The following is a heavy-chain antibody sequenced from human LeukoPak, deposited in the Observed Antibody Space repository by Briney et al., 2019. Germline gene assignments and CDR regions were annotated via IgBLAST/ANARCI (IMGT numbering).Heavy chain of an antibody. CDR1: GFRFEDYA. CDR2: LSWSSNSI. J-gene: IGHJ4*02. V-gene: IGHV3-9*01. Sequence: GGSLRLSCVASGFRFEDYAMHWVRQVPGKGLEWVSGLSWSSNSIVYADSVKGRFTISRDNAKNSLYLQMNSLRAEDTAVYYCARDSQVHAYYYDCSGYSLDYWGQGTLVTVSS. D-gene: IGHD3-22*01. CDR3: ARDSQVHAYYYDCSGYSLDY.